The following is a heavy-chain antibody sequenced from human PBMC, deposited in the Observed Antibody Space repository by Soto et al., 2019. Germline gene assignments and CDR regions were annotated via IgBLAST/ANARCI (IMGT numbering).Heavy chain of an antibody. D-gene: IGHD6-6*01. V-gene: IGHV5-10-1*01. Sequence: PGESLKISCKGSGYSFISYWITWVRQMPGKDLEWMGRIDPVDSYTNYSPSFQGHVTISADKSINTAYLQWSSLKASDTAIYCCARHGYSSSGSYFDYWGQGTLVTVSS. CDR3: ARHGYSSSGSYFDY. CDR2: IDPVDSYT. CDR1: GYSFISYW. J-gene: IGHJ4*02.